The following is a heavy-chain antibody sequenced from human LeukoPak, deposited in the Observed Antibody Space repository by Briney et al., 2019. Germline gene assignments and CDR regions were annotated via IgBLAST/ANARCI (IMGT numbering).Heavy chain of an antibody. V-gene: IGHV3-7*01. Sequence: PGGSLRLSCAASGFNFIRHSMAWIRQAPGKGLGWVAKIMHDGTEIYYADSVKGRFTICRDDRGHSLYLQMNSVTTGDAPMYSCGRLHPFQSSTYRPVDFWGQGTVVIVSP. CDR3: GRLHPFQSSTYRPVDF. CDR2: IMHDGTEI. J-gene: IGHJ4*02. D-gene: IGHD2/OR15-2a*01. CDR1: GFNFIRHS.